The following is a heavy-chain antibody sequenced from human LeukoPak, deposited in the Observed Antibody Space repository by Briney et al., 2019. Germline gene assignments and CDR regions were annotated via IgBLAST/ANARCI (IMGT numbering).Heavy chain of an antibody. Sequence: PSETLSLTCTVSGGSIRNYYWNWIRQPAGKGLEWIGRIQISGAVDYNPSLKSRVTMSLDTSNNQVSLRLNSVTAADTAVYYCARVIVVLGGYFDYWGQGTLVTVSS. CDR3: ARVIVVLGGYFDY. CDR1: GGSIRNYY. D-gene: IGHD2-8*02. J-gene: IGHJ4*02. CDR2: IQISGAV. V-gene: IGHV4-4*07.